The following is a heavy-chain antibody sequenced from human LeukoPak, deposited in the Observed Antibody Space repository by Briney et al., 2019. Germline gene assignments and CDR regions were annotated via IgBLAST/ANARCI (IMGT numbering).Heavy chain of an antibody. J-gene: IGHJ4*02. Sequence: QPSETLSLTCAVSGYSISSGYYWGWIRQPPGKGLEWIGSIYHSGSTYYNPSLKSRVTISVDTSKKQFSQKLSSVTAADTAVYYCARLYDSSGYYYFYYFDYWGQGTLVTVSS. CDR1: GYSISSGYY. CDR2: IYHSGST. CDR3: ARLYDSSGYYYFYYFDY. D-gene: IGHD3-22*01. V-gene: IGHV4-38-2*01.